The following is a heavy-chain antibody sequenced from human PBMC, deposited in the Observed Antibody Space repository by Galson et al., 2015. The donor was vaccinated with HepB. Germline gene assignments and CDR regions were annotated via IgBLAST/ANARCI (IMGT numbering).Heavy chain of an antibody. CDR3: AKIKYYYGSGSPIDY. J-gene: IGHJ4*02. CDR2: ISGSGGST. D-gene: IGHD3-10*01. V-gene: IGHV3-23*01. CDR1: GFTFSSYA. Sequence: SLRLSCAASGFTFSSYAMSWVRQAPGKGLEWVSAISGSGGSTYYADSVKGRFTISRDNSKNTLYLQMNSLRAEDTAVYYCAKIKYYYGSGSPIDYWGQGTLVTVSS.